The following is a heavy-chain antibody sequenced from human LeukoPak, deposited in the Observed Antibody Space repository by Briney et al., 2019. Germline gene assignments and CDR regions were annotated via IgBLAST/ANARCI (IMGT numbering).Heavy chain of an antibody. CDR3: AKKMTTRAFDI. Sequence: GSLRLSCAASGFTFSNYAMSWVRQAPGKGLEWVSGISTGGGVTYYADSVKGRFTMSRDNSKNTLFLQMNSLRAEDTAVYYCAKKMTTRAFDIWGQGTMVTVSS. V-gene: IGHV3-23*01. CDR2: ISTGGGVT. D-gene: IGHD4-17*01. CDR1: GFTFSNYA. J-gene: IGHJ3*02.